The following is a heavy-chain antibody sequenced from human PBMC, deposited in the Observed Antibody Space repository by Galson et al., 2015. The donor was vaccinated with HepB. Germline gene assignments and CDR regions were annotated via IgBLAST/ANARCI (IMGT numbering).Heavy chain of an antibody. J-gene: IGHJ4*02. CDR3: AKDGEGNYGGDSDYYFDY. CDR1: GFTFSSYG. V-gene: IGHV3-30*18. CDR2: ISYDGSNK. D-gene: IGHD4-23*01. Sequence: SLRLSCAASGFTFSSYGMHWVRQAPGKGLEWVAVISYDGSNKYYADSVKGRFTISRDNSKNTLYLQMNSLRAEDTAVYYCAKDGEGNYGGDSDYYFDYWGQGTLVTVSS.